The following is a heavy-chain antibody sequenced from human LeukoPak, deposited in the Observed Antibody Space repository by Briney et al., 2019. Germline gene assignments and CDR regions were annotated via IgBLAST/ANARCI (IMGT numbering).Heavy chain of an antibody. D-gene: IGHD6-13*01. V-gene: IGHV1-8*01. CDR3: ARVGSRSWYSYYYYYMDV. CDR2: MNPNSGNT. CDR1: GYTFSSFD. Sequence: GASVRVSCKAFGYTFSSFDINWVRQATGQGLEWMGWMNPNSGNTGYAQKFQGRVTITRNTSISTAYMELSSLRSEDTAVYYCARVGSRSWYSYYYYYMDVWGKGTTVTVSS. J-gene: IGHJ6*03.